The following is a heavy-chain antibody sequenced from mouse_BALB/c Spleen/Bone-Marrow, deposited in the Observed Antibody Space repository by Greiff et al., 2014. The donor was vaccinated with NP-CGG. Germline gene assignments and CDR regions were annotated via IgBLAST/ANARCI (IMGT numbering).Heavy chain of an antibody. CDR1: GFSLTSYG. J-gene: IGHJ4*01. CDR3: ARITTATGAMDY. Sequence: QVQLQQSGPGLVAPSRSLSISRTVSGFSLTSYGVHWVRQPPGKGLEWLGVIWADGSTNYNSALMSRLSISKDNSKSQVFLKMNSLQTDDTAMYYCARITTATGAMDYWGQGTSVTVSS. CDR2: IWADGST. D-gene: IGHD1-2*01. V-gene: IGHV2-9*02.